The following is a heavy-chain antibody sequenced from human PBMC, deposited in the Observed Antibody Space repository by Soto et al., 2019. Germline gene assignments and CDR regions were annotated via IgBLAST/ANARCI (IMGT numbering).Heavy chain of an antibody. D-gene: IGHD1-1*01. CDR2: VSPENKNA. V-gene: IGHV1-8*01. J-gene: IGHJ4*01. CDR1: GYTFTEYD. Sequence: QVQVIQSRAEVKKPGASVKVSCKTSGYTFTEYDINWVRQAPGQGPEYMGWVSPENKNAGYAQQLQGRGSMTTDTTICIASLEVTQLTYEATAVYYCDVPTGYWGHGTMVTVSS. CDR3: DVPTGY.